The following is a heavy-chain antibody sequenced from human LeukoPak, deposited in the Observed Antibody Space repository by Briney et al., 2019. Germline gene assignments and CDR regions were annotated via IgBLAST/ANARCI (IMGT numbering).Heavy chain of an antibody. CDR1: GFTFSSYG. Sequence: GGSLRLSCAASGFTFSSYGMHWDRQAPGKGLEWVAVISYDGSNKYYADSVKGRFTISRDNSKNTLYLQMNSLRAEDTAVYYCAKTGGSYRDFDYWGQGTLVTVSS. D-gene: IGHD1-26*01. CDR2: ISYDGSNK. V-gene: IGHV3-30*18. CDR3: AKTGGSYRDFDY. J-gene: IGHJ4*02.